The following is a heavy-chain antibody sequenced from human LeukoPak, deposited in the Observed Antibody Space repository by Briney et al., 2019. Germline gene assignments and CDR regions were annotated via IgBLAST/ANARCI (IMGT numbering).Heavy chain of an antibody. CDR3: ARDGSGILTGYSPLDY. J-gene: IGHJ4*02. D-gene: IGHD3-9*01. CDR2: ISSSSSFI. V-gene: IGHV3-21*01. CDR1: GFTFSSYS. Sequence: GGSLRLSCAASGFTFSSYSMNWVRQAPGEGLEWVSSISSSSSFIYYADSVKGRFTISRDNAKNSLYLQMNSLRAEDTAVYYCARDGSGILTGYSPLDYWGQGTLVTVSS.